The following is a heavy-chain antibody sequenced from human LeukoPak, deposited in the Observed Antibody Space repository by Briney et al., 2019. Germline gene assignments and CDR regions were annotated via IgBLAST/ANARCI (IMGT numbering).Heavy chain of an antibody. Sequence: SETLSLTCTVSGASVSTHYWNWIRQSPGKGLEWIGHIYYSGSSNYNPSLKSRVTISVDRSKNQFSLKLGSVTAADTAVYYCARVVPSLRAFDYWGQGTLVTVSA. CDR3: ARVVPSLRAFDY. J-gene: IGHJ4*02. V-gene: IGHV4-59*02. D-gene: IGHD3-16*02. CDR2: IYYSGSS. CDR1: GASVSTHY.